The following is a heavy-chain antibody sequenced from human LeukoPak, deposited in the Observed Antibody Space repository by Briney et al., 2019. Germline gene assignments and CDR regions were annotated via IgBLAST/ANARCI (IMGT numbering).Heavy chain of an antibody. Sequence: SETLSLTCAVYGGSFSGYYWSWIRQPPGKGLEWIGEINHSGSTNYNPSLKSRVTISVDTSKNQFSLKLSSVTAADTAVYYCARHPMYYYGSGSRFDYWGQGTLVTVSS. D-gene: IGHD3-10*01. J-gene: IGHJ4*02. CDR2: INHSGST. CDR3: ARHPMYYYGSGSRFDY. CDR1: GGSFSGYY. V-gene: IGHV4-34*01.